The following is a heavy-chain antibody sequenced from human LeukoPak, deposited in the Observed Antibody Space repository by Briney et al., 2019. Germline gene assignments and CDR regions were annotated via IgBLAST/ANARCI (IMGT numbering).Heavy chain of an antibody. CDR1: GFSLSTSGMR. CDR2: LDWDDDK. V-gene: IGHV2-70*04. Sequence: SGPALVKPTQTLTLTCTFSGFSLSTSGMRVSWIRQPPGKALEWLARLDWDDDKFYSTSLKTRLTISKDTSKNQVVLTMTNMDPVDTATYYCARTSRDYGDPYFDYWGQGTLVTVSS. J-gene: IGHJ4*02. CDR3: ARTSRDYGDPYFDY. D-gene: IGHD4-17*01.